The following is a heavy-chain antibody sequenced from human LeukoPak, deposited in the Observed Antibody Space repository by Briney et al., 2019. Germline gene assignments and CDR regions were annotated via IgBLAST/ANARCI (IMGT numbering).Heavy chain of an antibody. J-gene: IGHJ4*02. V-gene: IGHV1-2*02. Sequence: GASVKVSCKTSGYTFTGYYIHWVRQAPGQGLEWMGWINPNSGDTNYAQKFQGRVTITRNTSISTAYMELSSLRSEDTAVYYCARVYYDSSGYVNFDYWGQGTLVTVSS. CDR3: ARVYYDSSGYVNFDY. CDR1: GYTFTGYY. CDR2: INPNSGDT. D-gene: IGHD3-22*01.